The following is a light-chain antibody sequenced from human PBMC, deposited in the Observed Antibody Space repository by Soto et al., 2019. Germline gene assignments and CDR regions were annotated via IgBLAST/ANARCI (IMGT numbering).Light chain of an antibody. J-gene: IGLJ1*01. CDR3: CSYAGSYLFV. Sequence: QSALTQPASVSGSPGQSITISCTGTSSDVGGYNYVSWYQQHPGKAPKLMIYDVNNRPTGVPDRFSGSKSGITASLTISGLRPEDEADYHCCSYAGSYLFVFGTATKLTVL. V-gene: IGLV2-11*01. CDR2: DVN. CDR1: SSDVGGYNY.